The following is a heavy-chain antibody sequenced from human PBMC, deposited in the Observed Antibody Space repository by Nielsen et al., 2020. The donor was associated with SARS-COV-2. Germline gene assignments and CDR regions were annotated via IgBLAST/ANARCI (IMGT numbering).Heavy chain of an antibody. Sequence: GESLKISCAASGFTFSNAWMSWVRQAPGKGLEWVAVISYDGSNKYYADSVKGRFTISRDNSKNTLYLQMNSLRAEDTAVYYCARDFDGVLDYWGQGTLVTVSS. J-gene: IGHJ4*02. CDR2: ISYDGSNK. D-gene: IGHD2-8*01. CDR3: ARDFDGVLDY. CDR1: GFTFSNAW. V-gene: IGHV3-30*03.